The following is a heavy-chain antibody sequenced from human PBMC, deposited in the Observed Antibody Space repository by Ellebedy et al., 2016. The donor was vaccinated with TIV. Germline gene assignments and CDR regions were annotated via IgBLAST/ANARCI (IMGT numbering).Heavy chain of an antibody. Sequence: LRLSCTVSGGSISSGGYYWSWIRKHPGKGLEWIGYIYYSGSTYYNPSLKSRVTISVDTSKNQFSLKLSSVTAADTAVYYCARDSIVAARYYYYGMDVWGQGTTVTVSS. V-gene: IGHV4-31*03. J-gene: IGHJ6*02. D-gene: IGHD6-6*01. CDR2: IYYSGST. CDR3: ARDSIVAARYYYYGMDV. CDR1: GGSISSGGYY.